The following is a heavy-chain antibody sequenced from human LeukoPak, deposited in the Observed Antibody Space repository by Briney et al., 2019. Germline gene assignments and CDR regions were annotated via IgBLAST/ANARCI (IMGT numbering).Heavy chain of an antibody. Sequence: SETLSLSCTVSGGSISGFYWSWIRQPPGKGLEWIGYIYYSGSTSYNPSLKSRVTISVDTSKNQFSLKLSSVTAADTAVYYCARGDSSSSKYGWYFDLWGRGTLVTVSS. D-gene: IGHD6-6*01. J-gene: IGHJ2*01. CDR3: ARGDSSSSKYGWYFDL. V-gene: IGHV4-59*01. CDR1: GGSISGFY. CDR2: IYYSGST.